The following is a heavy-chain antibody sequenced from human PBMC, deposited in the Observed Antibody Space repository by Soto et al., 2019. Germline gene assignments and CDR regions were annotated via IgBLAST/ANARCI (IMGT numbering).Heavy chain of an antibody. J-gene: IGHJ4*02. CDR2: IYYSGST. V-gene: IGHV4-59*01. CDR1: GSSISNYY. Sequence: PSETLSLTCSVSGSSISNYYWSWIRQPPGKGLEWIGNIYYSGSTNYNPSLKSRVIISVASSKNQFSLRLNSVTAADTAVYYCSRVGGYYGEYQNFDYWGQGDLVTVSS. D-gene: IGHD4-17*01. CDR3: SRVGGYYGEYQNFDY.